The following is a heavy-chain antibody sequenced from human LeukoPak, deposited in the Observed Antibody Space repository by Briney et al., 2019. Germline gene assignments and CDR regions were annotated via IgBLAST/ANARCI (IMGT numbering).Heavy chain of an antibody. Sequence: ASVKVSCKASGYTFTGYYMHWVRQAPGQGLEWMGWINPNSGGTNYAQKFQGRVTMTRDTSISTAYMELSRLRSDDTAVYYCARGCSGGSCYFDLDCWGQGTLVTVSS. CDR3: ARGCSGGSCYFDLDC. J-gene: IGHJ4*02. D-gene: IGHD2-15*01. V-gene: IGHV1-2*02. CDR1: GYTFTGYY. CDR2: INPNSGGT.